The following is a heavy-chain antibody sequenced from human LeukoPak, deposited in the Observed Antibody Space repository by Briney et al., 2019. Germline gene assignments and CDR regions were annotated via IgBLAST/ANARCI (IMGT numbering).Heavy chain of an antibody. V-gene: IGHV4-59*12. CDR3: ASSMGYFDL. Sequence: SETLSLTCTVSGGSISSYYWSWIRQPPGKGLEWIGYIYYSGSTNYNPSLKSRVTISVDTSKNQFSLKLRSVIGADTAVYYCASSMGYFDLWGRGTLVTVSS. CDR2: IYYSGST. J-gene: IGHJ2*01. CDR1: GGSISSYY. D-gene: IGHD2-2*01.